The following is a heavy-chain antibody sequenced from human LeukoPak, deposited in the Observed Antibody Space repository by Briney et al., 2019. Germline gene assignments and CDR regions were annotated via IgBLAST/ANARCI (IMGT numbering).Heavy chain of an antibody. CDR3: ECGSCKGNDY. CDR1: GGSISSYY. V-gene: IGHV4-4*07. D-gene: IGHD2-15*01. Sequence: SETLSLTCTVSGGSISSYYWSWIRQPAGKGLEWIGGIYSSGSTNYNPSLKSRGTISVGTTKNQCSLKLSSVTAADTAGYYCECGSCKGNDYWGQGTLVTVSS. J-gene: IGHJ4*02. CDR2: IYSSGST.